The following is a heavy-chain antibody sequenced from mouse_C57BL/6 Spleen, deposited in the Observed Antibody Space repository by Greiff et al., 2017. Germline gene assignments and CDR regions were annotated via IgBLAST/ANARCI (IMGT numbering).Heavy chain of an antibody. Sequence: VQLQQSGAELVKPGASVKMSCKASGYTFTSYWITWVKQRPGQGLEWIGDIYPGSGSTNYNEKFKSKATLTVDTSSSSAYMQLSSLTSEDSAVYYCASPSYYGSSHWGQGTTLTVSS. J-gene: IGHJ2*01. CDR1: GYTFTSYW. D-gene: IGHD1-1*01. CDR2: IYPGSGST. V-gene: IGHV1-55*01. CDR3: ASPSYYGSSH.